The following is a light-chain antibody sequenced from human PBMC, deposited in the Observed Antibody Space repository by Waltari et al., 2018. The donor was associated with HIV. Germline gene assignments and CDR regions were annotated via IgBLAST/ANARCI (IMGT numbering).Light chain of an antibody. Sequence: DIVMTQTPPSLSVTTGQPASFSCNSSQSLKHTDGKTYLYWYLQRPGQSPQVLIYEVSKRYAGVPDRFSGSGSGTHFTLKIARVEAEDVGSYYCMQSLHLLYTFGQGTKLEIK. V-gene: IGKV2D-29*02. CDR2: EVS. CDR1: QSLKHTDGKTY. CDR3: MQSLHLLYT. J-gene: IGKJ2*01.